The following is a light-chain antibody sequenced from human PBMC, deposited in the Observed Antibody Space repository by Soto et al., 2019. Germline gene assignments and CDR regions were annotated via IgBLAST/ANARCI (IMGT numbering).Light chain of an antibody. Sequence: QSVLTQPPSTSGTPGQRVTISCSGSSSNIGSNYVFWYQQLPGTAPKLLVFRTDQRPLGVPDRFSGSKSGTSASLAISGLRSEDEADYYCAGWDDGLSGVVFGGGTKVTVL. CDR3: AGWDDGLSGVV. CDR2: RTD. V-gene: IGLV1-47*01. CDR1: SSNIGSNY. J-gene: IGLJ2*01.